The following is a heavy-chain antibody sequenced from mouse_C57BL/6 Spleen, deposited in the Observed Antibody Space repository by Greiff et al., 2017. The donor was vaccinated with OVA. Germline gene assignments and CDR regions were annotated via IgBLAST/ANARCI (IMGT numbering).Heavy chain of an antibody. CDR1: GYTFTSYW. Sequence: QVQLQQPGAELVKPGASVKLSCKASGYTFTSYWMHWVKQRPGQGLEWIGMIHPNSGSTNYKEKLKSKATLTVDNSSRTAYMQLSSLTSEDSAVYYCARENTTVVAAYYFDYWGQGTTLTVSS. CDR3: ARENTTVVAAYYFDY. CDR2: IHPNSGST. J-gene: IGHJ2*01. D-gene: IGHD1-1*01. V-gene: IGHV1-64*01.